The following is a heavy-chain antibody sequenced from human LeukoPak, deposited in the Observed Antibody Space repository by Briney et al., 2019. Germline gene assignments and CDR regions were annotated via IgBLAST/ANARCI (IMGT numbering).Heavy chain of an antibody. V-gene: IGHV3-48*04. CDR1: GFTFSSYS. Sequence: GGSLRLSCAASGFTFSSYSMNWVRQAPGKGLEWVSYISSSSSTIYYADSVKGRFTISRDSAKNTLYLQMNSLRAEDTAVYYCARAAGTPYVYYFDYWGQGTLVTVSS. J-gene: IGHJ4*02. CDR2: ISSSSSTI. D-gene: IGHD6-19*01. CDR3: ARAAGTPYVYYFDY.